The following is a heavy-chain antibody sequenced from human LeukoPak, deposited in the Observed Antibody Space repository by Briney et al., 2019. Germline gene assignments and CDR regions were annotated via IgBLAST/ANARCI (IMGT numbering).Heavy chain of an antibody. CDR2: IKQDGSEK. CDR1: GFTFSTYW. Sequence: GGSLRLSCAASGFTFSTYWMSWVRQAPGKGLEWVANIKQDGSEKYYVDSVKSRFTISRDNAKNLVYLQMNSLRAEDTAVYYCAKDAGWLGGASIDYWGQGALVTVSS. V-gene: IGHV3-7*01. CDR3: AKDAGWLGGASIDY. J-gene: IGHJ4*02. D-gene: IGHD6-19*01.